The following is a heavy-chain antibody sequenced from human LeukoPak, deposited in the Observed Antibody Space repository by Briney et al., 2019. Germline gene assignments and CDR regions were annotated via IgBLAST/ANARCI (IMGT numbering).Heavy chain of an antibody. V-gene: IGHV4-34*01. CDR3: ARDHPLCSGGSCYLGWFDP. J-gene: IGHJ5*02. Sequence: PSETLSLTCAVYGGSFSGYYWSWIRQPPGKGLEWIGEINHSGSTNYNPSLKSRVTISVDTSKNQFSLKLSSVTAADTAVYYCARDHPLCSGGSCYLGWFDPWGQGTLVTVSS. D-gene: IGHD2-15*01. CDR2: INHSGST. CDR1: GGSFSGYY.